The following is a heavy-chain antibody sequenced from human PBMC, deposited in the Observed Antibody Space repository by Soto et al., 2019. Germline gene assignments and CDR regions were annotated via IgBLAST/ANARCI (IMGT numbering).Heavy chain of an antibody. J-gene: IGHJ3*02. CDR3: ASELLDALDI. D-gene: IGHD1-26*01. CDR2: INSDESST. CDR1: RFTFSSYW. Sequence: PGGPLRPSCTAPRFTFSSYWTHWVLQAPGKGVVWAKRINSDESSTSYADSVKGRFTNPRDNAKNALYLQMNSLRAEDTAVYYCASELLDALDIWGQGTMVTVSS. V-gene: IGHV3-74*01.